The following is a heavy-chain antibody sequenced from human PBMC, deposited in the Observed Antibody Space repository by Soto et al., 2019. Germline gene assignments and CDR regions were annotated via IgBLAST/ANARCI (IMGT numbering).Heavy chain of an antibody. V-gene: IGHV4-59*01. CDR1: GGSISSYY. Sequence: SETLSLTCTVSGGSISSYYWSWIRQPPGKGLEWVGYIYYSGSTNYNPSLKSRVTISVDTSKNQFSLKLSSVTAADTAVYYCARGIVVVPAAAPHGAFDIWGQGTMVTVSS. J-gene: IGHJ3*02. D-gene: IGHD2-2*01. CDR3: ARGIVVVPAAAPHGAFDI. CDR2: IYYSGST.